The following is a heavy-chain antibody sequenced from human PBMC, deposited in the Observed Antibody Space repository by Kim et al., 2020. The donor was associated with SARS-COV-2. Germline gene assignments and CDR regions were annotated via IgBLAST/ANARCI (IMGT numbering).Heavy chain of an antibody. CDR3: ARESPWWSGDTCYSRWFNT. V-gene: IGHV6-1*01. Sequence: SQTLSLTCAISGDSVSSKSAAWNWIRQSPSRGLEWLGRTYYRSKWNNDYAVSVKSRITISPDTSKNHFSLQLNSVTPEDTAVYYCARESPWWSGDTCYSRWFNTWGQETLVTVSS. J-gene: IGHJ5*02. D-gene: IGHD2-15*01. CDR1: GDSVSSKSAA. CDR2: TYYRSKWNN.